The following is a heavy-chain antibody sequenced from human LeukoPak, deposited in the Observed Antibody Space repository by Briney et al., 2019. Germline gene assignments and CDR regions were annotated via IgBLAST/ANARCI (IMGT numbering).Heavy chain of an antibody. J-gene: IGHJ4*02. V-gene: IGHV4-34*01. Sequence: SETLSLTCAVYGGSFSGYYWSWIRQPPGRGLEWIGEINNSESTNYNPSLKSRVTISVDTSKNQFSLKLSSVTAADTAVYYCARGRLSGYPDYWGQGTLVTVSS. D-gene: IGHD6-25*01. CDR1: GGSFSGYY. CDR2: INNSEST. CDR3: ARGRLSGYPDY.